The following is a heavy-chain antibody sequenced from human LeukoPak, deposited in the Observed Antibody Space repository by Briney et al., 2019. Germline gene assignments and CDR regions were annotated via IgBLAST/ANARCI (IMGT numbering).Heavy chain of an antibody. Sequence: GESLKISCKGSGYSFTSYWIGWVRQMPGKGLEWMGIIYPGDSDTRYSPSFQGQVTISADKSISTAYLQWSSLKASDTAMYYCARHRTPYSGAGCFPDSMDVWGKGTTVTVSS. CDR3: ARHRTPYSGAGCFPDSMDV. CDR1: GYSFTSYW. D-gene: IGHD2-21*01. J-gene: IGHJ6*03. CDR2: IYPGDSDT. V-gene: IGHV5-51*01.